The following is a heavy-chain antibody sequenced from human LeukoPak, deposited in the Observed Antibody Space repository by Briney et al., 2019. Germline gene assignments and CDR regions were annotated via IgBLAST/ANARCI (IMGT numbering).Heavy chain of an antibody. Sequence: SDTLSLTCAVSGYSISSSNWWGWIRQPPGKGLEWIGYIYYSGSTYYNPSLKSRVTMSVDTSKNQFSLELSSVTAVDTAVYYCARSLTGGAYGMDVWGQGTTVTVSS. CDR2: IYYSGST. D-gene: IGHD7-27*01. CDR3: ARSLTGGAYGMDV. V-gene: IGHV4-28*01. CDR1: GYSISSSNW. J-gene: IGHJ6*02.